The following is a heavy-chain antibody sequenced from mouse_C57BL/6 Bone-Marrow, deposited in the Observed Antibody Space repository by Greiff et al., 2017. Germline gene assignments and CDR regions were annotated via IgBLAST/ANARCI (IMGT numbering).Heavy chain of an antibody. J-gene: IGHJ2*01. CDR3: ARLGERPYYFDY. Sequence: VQLQQPGAELVMPGASVKLSCKASGYTFTSYWMHWVKQRPGQGLEWIGEIDPSDSYTNYHQKFKGKSTLTVDKSSSTAYLPLSSLTSEDSAVYYCARLGERPYYFDYWGQGTTLTVSS. D-gene: IGHD1-2*01. V-gene: IGHV1-69*01. CDR2: IDPSDSYT. CDR1: GYTFTSYW.